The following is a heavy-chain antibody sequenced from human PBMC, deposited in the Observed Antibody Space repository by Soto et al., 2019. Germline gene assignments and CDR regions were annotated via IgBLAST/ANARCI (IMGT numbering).Heavy chain of an antibody. CDR3: ARDIVCSGGRCYYYYGMDV. V-gene: IGHV1-18*01. D-gene: IGHD2-15*01. Sequence: SVKVSCKASGYTFTSYGISWVRQAPGQGLEWMGWISAYNGNTNYAQKLQGRVTMTTDTSTSTAYMELRSLRSDDTAVYYCARDIVCSGGRCYYYYGMDVWGQGTAVTVSS. CDR2: ISAYNGNT. CDR1: GYTFTSYG. J-gene: IGHJ6*02.